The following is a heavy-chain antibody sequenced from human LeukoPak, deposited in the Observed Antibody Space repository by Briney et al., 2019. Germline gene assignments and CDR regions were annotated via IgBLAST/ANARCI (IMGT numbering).Heavy chain of an antibody. V-gene: IGHV3-23*01. CDR2: ISDSGDDT. D-gene: IGHD6-19*01. CDR3: AEGVSGWPYCLDS. J-gene: IGHJ4*02. CDR1: GFTFSTYV. Sequence: GGSLRLSCAASGFTFSTYVMAWVRQAPGKGLEWVSSISDSGDDTYYADSVKGRFTISRDNSKNTLYLQMNSLRAEDTAAYYCAEGVSGWPYCLDSWGQGALVTVSS.